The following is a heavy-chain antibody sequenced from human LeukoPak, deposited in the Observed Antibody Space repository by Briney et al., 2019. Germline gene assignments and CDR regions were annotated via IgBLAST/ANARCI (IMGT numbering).Heavy chain of an antibody. Sequence: ASVKVSCKASGGTFSSYAISWVRQAPGQGLEWMGGIIPIFGTANYAQKFQGRVTITTDESTSTAYMELSSLRSEDTAVYYCARGYSGYVPFDYWGQGTLVTASS. D-gene: IGHD5-12*01. V-gene: IGHV1-69*05. CDR1: GGTFSSYA. J-gene: IGHJ4*02. CDR2: IIPIFGTA. CDR3: ARGYSGYVPFDY.